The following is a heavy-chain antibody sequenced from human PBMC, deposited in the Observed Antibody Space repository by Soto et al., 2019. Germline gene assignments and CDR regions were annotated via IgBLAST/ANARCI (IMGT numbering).Heavy chain of an antibody. V-gene: IGHV4-38-2*01. D-gene: IGHD2-21*02. Sequence: ETLSLTCSVSGYSISNGYYRAWIRQPAGKGLEWIGSPYSGTTYYNPSLKSRTFISGDMPKSHFSLNLNSVTATATATYYCPAVRVVTARPKGSYDYWGQVTL. CDR2: PYSGTT. J-gene: IGHJ4*02. CDR3: PAVRVVTARPKGSYDY. CDR1: GYSISNGYY.